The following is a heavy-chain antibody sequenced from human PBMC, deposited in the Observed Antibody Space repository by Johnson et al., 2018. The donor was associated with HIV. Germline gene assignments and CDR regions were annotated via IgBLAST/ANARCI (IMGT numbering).Heavy chain of an antibody. CDR2: IYSGGST. J-gene: IGHJ3*02. Sequence: VESGGGLVQPGGSLRLSCAASGFIVSSNYMNWVRQAPGKGLEWVSVIYSGGSTYHADSVKGRFIISRDNSKNTLYLQMDSLGAEDTAVYYCASQVRGLRLGVDAFDIWGQGTMVTVSS. CDR3: ASQVRGLRLGVDAFDI. CDR1: GFIVSSNY. D-gene: IGHD3-16*01. V-gene: IGHV3-66*04.